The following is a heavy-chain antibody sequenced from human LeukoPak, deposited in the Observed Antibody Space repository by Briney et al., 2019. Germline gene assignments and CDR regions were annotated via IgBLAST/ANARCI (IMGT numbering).Heavy chain of an antibody. V-gene: IGHV1-8*03. CDR1: GYTFTSYD. CDR3: AIDKTGTTRNYYYYGMDV. D-gene: IGHD1-1*01. Sequence: ASVKVSCKASGYTFTSYDINWVRQATGQGLEWMGWMNPNSGNTGYAQKFQGRVTIIRNTSISTAYMELSSLRAEDTAVYYCAIDKTGTTRNYYYYGMDVWGQGTTVTVSS. J-gene: IGHJ6*02. CDR2: MNPNSGNT.